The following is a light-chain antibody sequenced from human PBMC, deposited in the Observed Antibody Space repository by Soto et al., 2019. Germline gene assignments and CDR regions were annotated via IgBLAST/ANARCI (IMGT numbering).Light chain of an antibody. V-gene: IGLV2-14*03. CDR1: SGDVGGYDY. Sequence: QSALTQPASVSGSPGQSITISCTGTSGDVGGYDYVSWYQQHPGKAPKLMIYDVSNRPSGVSDRFSGSKSGNTASLTISGVRAEDEADYYCSSYTPSSTLFGGGTKLTVL. CDR2: DVS. J-gene: IGLJ2*01. CDR3: SSYTPSSTL.